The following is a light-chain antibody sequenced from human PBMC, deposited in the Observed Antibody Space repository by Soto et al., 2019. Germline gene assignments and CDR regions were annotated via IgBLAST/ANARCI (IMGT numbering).Light chain of an antibody. J-gene: IGKJ1*01. CDR2: GAS. CDR1: QSVSSSY. V-gene: IGKV3-20*01. CDR3: QQYGGSSWT. Sequence: EIVLTQSPGTLSLSPGERATLSCRASQSVSSSYFAWYQQRFGQAPRLLIYGASSRATGIPDRFSGSGSGTDFTLTISRLEPEDFAVYYCQQYGGSSWTFGQGTKVE.